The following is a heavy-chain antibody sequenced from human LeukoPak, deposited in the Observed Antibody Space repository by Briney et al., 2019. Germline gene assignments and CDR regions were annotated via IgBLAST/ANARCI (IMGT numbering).Heavy chain of an antibody. D-gene: IGHD6-19*01. V-gene: IGHV4-59*08. CDR1: GGSISSYY. Sequence: SETLSLTCAVSGGSISSYYWSWARQSPGEGLEWIGYIYYTGRTNYSPSLKSRLTISLDTSKNQFSLKLTSVSAADAAVYYCAPGVAYSSAWSPLFDSWGQGTLVTVSS. J-gene: IGHJ5*01. CDR3: APGVAYSSAWSPLFDS. CDR2: IYYTGRT.